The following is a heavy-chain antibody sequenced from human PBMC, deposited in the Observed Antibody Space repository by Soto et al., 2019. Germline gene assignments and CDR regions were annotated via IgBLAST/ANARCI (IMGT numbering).Heavy chain of an antibody. Sequence: SHTLPLTDAISGDSVSTNRATRDLIRHPPSRGLQWLGRTYYRSKWYNDYAVSVKGRIPITPDTSTNHLSLQLNSVTPPDTAVYYCAILIGTRWLASWGQGTLVTVSS. CDR3: AILIGTRWLAS. CDR1: GDSVSTNRAT. V-gene: IGHV6-1*01. J-gene: IGHJ5*01. CDR2: TYYRSKWYN. D-gene: IGHD2-8*01.